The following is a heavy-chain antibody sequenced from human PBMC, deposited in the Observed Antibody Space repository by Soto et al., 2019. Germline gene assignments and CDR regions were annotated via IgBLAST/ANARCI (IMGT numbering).Heavy chain of an antibody. CDR2: IRSKAYGGTT. V-gene: IGHV3-49*03. Sequence: GGSLRLSCTTSGFTFGDYSMSWFRQAPGKGLEWVGFIRSKAYGGTTEYAASVKGRFTISRDDSRSIAYLQMNSLKTEDTAVYYCSKLHVAVGDDDYWGQGIPVTVSS. J-gene: IGHJ4*02. D-gene: IGHD3-16*01. CDR1: GFTFGDYS. CDR3: SKLHVAVGDDDY.